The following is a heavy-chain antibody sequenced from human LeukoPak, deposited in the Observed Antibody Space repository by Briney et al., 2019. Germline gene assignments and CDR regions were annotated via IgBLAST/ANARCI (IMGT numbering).Heavy chain of an antibody. CDR3: ARDMGGATIFDY. Sequence: PGGSLRLSCAASGFTSSSYSMNWVRQSPGKGLEWVSSISSSSSFIYYVDLVKGRFTISRDNAKSSLYLQMNSLRAEDTAVYYCARDMGGATIFDYWGQGTLVTVSS. J-gene: IGHJ4*02. D-gene: IGHD1-26*01. V-gene: IGHV3-21*01. CDR1: GFTSSSYS. CDR2: ISSSSSFI.